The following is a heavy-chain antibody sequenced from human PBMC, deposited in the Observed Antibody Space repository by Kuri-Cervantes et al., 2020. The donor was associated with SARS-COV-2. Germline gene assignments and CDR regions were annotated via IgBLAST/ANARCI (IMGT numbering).Heavy chain of an antibody. CDR2: INHSGST. CDR1: GGSFSGYY. J-gene: IGHJ6*02. CDR3: ARTRLGIQLRTSYYYYGMDV. V-gene: IGHV4-34*01. D-gene: IGHD5-18*01. Sequence: GSLRLSCAVYGGSFSGYYWSWIRQPPGKGLEWIGEINHSGSTNYNPSLKSRVTISVDTSKNQFSLQLNSVTPEDTAVYYCARTRLGIQLRTSYYYYGMDVWGQGTTVTVSS.